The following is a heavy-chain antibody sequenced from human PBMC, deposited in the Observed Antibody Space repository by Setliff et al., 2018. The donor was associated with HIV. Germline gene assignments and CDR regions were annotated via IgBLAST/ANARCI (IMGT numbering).Heavy chain of an antibody. CDR1: GYTFTSYF. CDR3: ARDHDSSAYTYFDY. D-gene: IGHD3-22*01. CDR2: INPNDGAT. J-gene: IGHJ4*02. V-gene: IGHV1-46*01. Sequence: GASVKVSCKASGYTFTSYFLHWVRQAPGQGLEWMGIINPNDGATTYAQNFEGRVTMTRDTSTNTVYMELRSLTSEDTAVYYCARDHDSSAYTYFDYWGQGTLVTVSS.